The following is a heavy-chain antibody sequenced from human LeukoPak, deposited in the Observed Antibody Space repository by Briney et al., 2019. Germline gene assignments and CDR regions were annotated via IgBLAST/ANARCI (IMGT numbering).Heavy chain of an antibody. CDR2: ISSISSTI. CDR3: ARSTKYPAEYFQH. Sequence: PGGSLRLSCAASGFTFSSWSMSWVRQAPGKGLEWVSYISSISSTIYYADSVKGRFTISRDNAKNSLYLQMNSLRAEDTAVYYCARSTKYPAEYFQHWGQGTLVTVSS. CDR1: GFTFSSWS. D-gene: IGHD5/OR15-5a*01. V-gene: IGHV3-48*01. J-gene: IGHJ1*01.